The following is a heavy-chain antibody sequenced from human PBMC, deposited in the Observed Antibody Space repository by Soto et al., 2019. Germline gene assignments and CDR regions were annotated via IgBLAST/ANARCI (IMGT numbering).Heavy chain of an antibody. J-gene: IGHJ4*02. CDR2: TSAYNGNT. Sequence: QVQLVQSGAEVKKPGASVKVSSKPPGSTFTTMVTAGLRQAPEKGLEWMEWTSAYNGNTNYAQKLQGRVTMTTDTSTSTAYMELRSLRSDDTAVYYCARESSSSCHDYWGQGTLVTVSS. D-gene: IGHD6-13*01. CDR1: GSTFTTMV. CDR3: ARESSSSCHDY. V-gene: IGHV1-18*01.